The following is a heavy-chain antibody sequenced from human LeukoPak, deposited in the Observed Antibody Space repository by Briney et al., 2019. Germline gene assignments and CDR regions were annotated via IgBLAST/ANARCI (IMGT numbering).Heavy chain of an antibody. CDR3: ARATRGSPGIPDY. V-gene: IGHV3-21*01. CDR2: ISSSSSYI. CDR1: EFSVGSNY. Sequence: PGGSLRLSCAASEFSVGSNYMTWVRQAPGKGLEWVSSISSSSSYIYYADSVKGRFTISRDNAKNSLYLQMNSLRAEDTAVYYCARATRGSPGIPDYWGQGTLVTVSS. D-gene: IGHD1-26*01. J-gene: IGHJ4*02.